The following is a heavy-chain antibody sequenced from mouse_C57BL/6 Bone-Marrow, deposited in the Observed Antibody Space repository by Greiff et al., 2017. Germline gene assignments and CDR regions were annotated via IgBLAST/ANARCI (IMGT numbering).Heavy chain of an antibody. D-gene: IGHD1-1*01. CDR2: ISSGGSYT. J-gene: IGHJ2*01. V-gene: IGHV5-6*01. CDR3: ARHGLDDGSSYVDY. Sequence: EVQLVESGGDLVKPGGSLKLSCAASGFTFSSYGMSWVRQTPDKRLEWVATISSGGSYTYYPDSVKGRFTISRDNAKNTLYLQMSSLKSEDTALYYCARHGLDDGSSYVDYWGQGTTLTVSS. CDR1: GFTFSSYG.